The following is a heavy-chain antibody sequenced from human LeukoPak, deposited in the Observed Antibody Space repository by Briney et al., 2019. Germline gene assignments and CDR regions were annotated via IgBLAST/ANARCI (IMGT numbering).Heavy chain of an antibody. CDR1: GYSFTSYW. V-gene: IGHV5-51*01. CDR2: IFPGDSDR. Sequence: GESLKISCKGSGYSFTSYWIGWGRQMPGKGLGWVGSIFPGDSDRKYSPSFQGQVTISADKSTSTADLQWSSLKASDTAMYYCARLDSSGYHYWGQGTLVTVSS. D-gene: IGHD3-22*01. CDR3: ARLDSSGYHY. J-gene: IGHJ4*02.